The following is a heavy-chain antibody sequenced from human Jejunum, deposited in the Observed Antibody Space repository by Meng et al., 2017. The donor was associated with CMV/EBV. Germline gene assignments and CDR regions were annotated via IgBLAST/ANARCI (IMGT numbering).Heavy chain of an antibody. V-gene: IGHV3-48*03. J-gene: IGHJ4*02. Sequence: SCVGSGFIFSNSEMTWVRQAPGKGLEWISFISNRASAIYYADSVKGRFTVSRDNAKNSLYLQMNNLRVEDTAVYYCARDTALVPFWGQGTLVTVSS. CDR1: GFIFSNSE. CDR3: ARDTALVPF. CDR2: ISNRASAI. D-gene: IGHD5-18*01.